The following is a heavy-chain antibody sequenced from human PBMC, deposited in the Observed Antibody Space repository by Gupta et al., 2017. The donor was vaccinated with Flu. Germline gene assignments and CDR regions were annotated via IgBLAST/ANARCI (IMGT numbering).Heavy chain of an antibody. Sequence: EVQLVGSGGGRVRPGGSLTLTWPASGFTFNGYGMNWVRQAPGKGLEWVSSISRSSDYIYYGDSVKGRFTISRDNAKNSLYLQMSSLRAEDTAVYYCTTSVGINVVRGIMDVWGKGTTVTVSS. V-gene: IGHV3-21*01. CDR2: ISRSSDYI. CDR3: TTSVGINVVRGIMDV. CDR1: GFTFNGYG. J-gene: IGHJ6*03. D-gene: IGHD3-10*01.